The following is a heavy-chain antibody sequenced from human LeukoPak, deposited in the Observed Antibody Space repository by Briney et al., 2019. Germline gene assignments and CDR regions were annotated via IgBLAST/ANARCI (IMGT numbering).Heavy chain of an antibody. CDR3: ARDVGDIVTIPAAISVP. CDR2: ISAYNGNT. D-gene: IGHD2-2*01. J-gene: IGHJ5*02. V-gene: IGHV1-18*01. CDR1: GYTFSNYG. Sequence: ASVKVSCKASGYTFSNYGISWVRQAPGQGLEWMGWISAYNGNTNYAQMVQGRVTMTTDTSTSTAYMEVRSLRSDDTAMYYCARDVGDIVTIPAAISVPWGQGTLVTVSS.